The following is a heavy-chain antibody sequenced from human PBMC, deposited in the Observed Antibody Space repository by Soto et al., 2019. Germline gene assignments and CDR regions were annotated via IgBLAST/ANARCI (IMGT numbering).Heavy chain of an antibody. Sequence: GESLKISCKGSGYSFTSYWISWVRQMPGKGLEWMGRIDPSDSYTNYSPSFQGHVTISADKSISTAYLQWSSLKASDTAMYYCASHGAMVRGVISTYYYYGMAVWGQGTKVTVSS. CDR3: ASHGAMVRGVISTYYYYGMAV. D-gene: IGHD3-10*01. J-gene: IGHJ6*02. V-gene: IGHV5-10-1*01. CDR2: IDPSDSYT. CDR1: GYSFTSYW.